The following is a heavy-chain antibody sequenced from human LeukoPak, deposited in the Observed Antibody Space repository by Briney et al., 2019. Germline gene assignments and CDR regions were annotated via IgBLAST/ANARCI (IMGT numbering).Heavy chain of an antibody. CDR1: GGSISSSSYY. Sequence: PSETLSLTCTVSGGSISSSSYYWGWIRQPPGKGLEWNGSIYYSGSTYYNPSLKSRVTISVDTSKNQFSLKLSSVTAADTAVYYCASPNPGRISSGYYSGDAFDIWGQGTMVTVSS. J-gene: IGHJ3*02. D-gene: IGHD3-22*01. CDR2: IYYSGST. V-gene: IGHV4-39*01. CDR3: ASPNPGRISSGYYSGDAFDI.